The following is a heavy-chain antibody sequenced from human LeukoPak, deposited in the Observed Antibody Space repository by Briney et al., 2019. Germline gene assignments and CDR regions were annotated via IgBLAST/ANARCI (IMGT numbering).Heavy chain of an antibody. V-gene: IGHV3-23*01. CDR2: ISASGGYT. D-gene: IGHD6-6*01. CDR1: GFTFTNYA. J-gene: IGHJ4*02. Sequence: GGSLRLSCAASGFTFTNYAMSWVRQAPGKGLEWVSAISASGGYTYYADSVKGRFTISRDNSKNTLYLHMNGLRADDTAVYYCDKGGGAARPDYFDCWGQGTLVTVSS. CDR3: DKGGGAARPDYFDC.